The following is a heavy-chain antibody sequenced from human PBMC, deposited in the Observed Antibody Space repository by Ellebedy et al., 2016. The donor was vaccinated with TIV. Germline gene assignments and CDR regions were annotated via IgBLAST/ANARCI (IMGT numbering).Heavy chain of an antibody. Sequence: MPSETLSLTCTVSGGPITSYHWTWMRQSPGKELEWIGSVYYSGTAQYNPSLTSRVTISVDTSKNQFSLKLSSVTAADTAVYYCARDSSGGYNWFDPWGQGILVTVSS. CDR3: ARDSSGGYNWFDP. J-gene: IGHJ5*02. CDR2: VYYSGTA. V-gene: IGHV4-59*01. D-gene: IGHD2-15*01. CDR1: GGPITSYH.